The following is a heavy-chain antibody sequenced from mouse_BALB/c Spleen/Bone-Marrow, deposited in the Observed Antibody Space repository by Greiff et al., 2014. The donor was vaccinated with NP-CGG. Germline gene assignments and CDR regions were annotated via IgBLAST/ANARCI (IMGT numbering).Heavy chain of an antibody. CDR3: AALYGTVFDY. CDR2: IHPNNGGS. CDR1: GYTFTEYT. J-gene: IGHJ2*01. V-gene: IGHV1-18*01. D-gene: IGHD2-1*01. Sequence: EVKLQESGPELVKPGASVKISCKPSGYTFTEYTMHWVKQSHGKSLEWIGGIHPNNGGSSYNQKFKGKATLTVDKSSSTAYMELRNLTSEDSAVYYCAALYGTVFDYWGQGTTLTVSS.